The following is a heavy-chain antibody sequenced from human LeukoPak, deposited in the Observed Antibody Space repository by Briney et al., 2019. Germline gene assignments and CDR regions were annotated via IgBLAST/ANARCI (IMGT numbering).Heavy chain of an antibody. CDR2: IYHSGST. V-gene: IGHV4-30-2*01. D-gene: IGHD7-27*01. CDR3: ARGWHLGAFDV. J-gene: IGHJ3*01. CDR1: GGSISSGGYS. Sequence: SETLSLTCAVSGGSISSGGYSWSWIRQPPGKGLEWIGYIYHSGSTYYNPSLKSRVTISVDRSKNQFSLKLSSVTAADTVVYYCARGWHLGAFDVWGQGTMVTVSS.